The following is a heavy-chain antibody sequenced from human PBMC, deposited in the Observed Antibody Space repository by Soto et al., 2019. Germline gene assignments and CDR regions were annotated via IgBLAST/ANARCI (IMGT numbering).Heavy chain of an antibody. J-gene: IGHJ4*02. Sequence: PGGSLRLSCAASGFTFSSYVMHWVRQSPGKGLEWVAVIWYDGSNKYYADSVKGRFTISRDNSKNTLYLQMNSLRAEDTAVYYCARAILNYDSSGYPFDYWGQGTLVTVSS. V-gene: IGHV3-33*01. CDR3: ARAILNYDSSGYPFDY. CDR2: IWYDGSNK. CDR1: GFTFSSYV. D-gene: IGHD3-22*01.